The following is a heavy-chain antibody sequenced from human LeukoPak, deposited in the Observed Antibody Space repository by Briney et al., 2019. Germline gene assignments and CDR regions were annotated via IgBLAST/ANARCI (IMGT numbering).Heavy chain of an antibody. CDR3: ARDGGPRPGSFDI. J-gene: IGHJ3*02. V-gene: IGHV3-48*04. D-gene: IGHD3-16*01. Sequence: GGSLRLSCAASGFTFSSYSMNWVRQAPGKGLEWVSYISSSSSTIYYADSVKGRFTISRDNAKNSLYLQMNSLRAEDTAVYYCARDGGPRPGSFDIWGQGTMVTVSS. CDR2: ISSSSSTI. CDR1: GFTFSSYS.